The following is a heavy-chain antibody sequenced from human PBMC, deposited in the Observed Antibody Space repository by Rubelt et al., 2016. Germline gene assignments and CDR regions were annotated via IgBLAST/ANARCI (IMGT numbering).Heavy chain of an antibody. CDR3: ATFYGSGYYVFDY. J-gene: IGHJ4*02. CDR1: GHTLTQLS. D-gene: IGHD3-22*01. CDR2: FAPEDGET. Sequence: QVQLVQSGAEVKKPGASVKVSCKVSGHTLTQLSIHWVRQAPGKGLEWMGGFAPEDGETIYAKKFQGRVTMTQDRSTDTAYMELKSLRSEDTAVYYCATFYGSGYYVFDYWGQGTLVTVSS. V-gene: IGHV1-24*01.